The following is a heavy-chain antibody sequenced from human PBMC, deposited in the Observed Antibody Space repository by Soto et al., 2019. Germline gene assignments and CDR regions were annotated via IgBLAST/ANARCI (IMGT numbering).Heavy chain of an antibody. D-gene: IGHD5-18*01. J-gene: IGHJ6*02. CDR2: INPSGGST. Sequence: ASVKVSCKASGYTFTSYYMHWVRQAPGQGLEWMGIINPSGGSTSYAQKFQGRVTMTRDTSTSTVYMELSSLRSEDTAVYYCARDTDMVANVLYYYYGMDVWGQRTTVTVSS. V-gene: IGHV1-46*01. CDR3: ARDTDMVANVLYYYYGMDV. CDR1: GYTFTSYY.